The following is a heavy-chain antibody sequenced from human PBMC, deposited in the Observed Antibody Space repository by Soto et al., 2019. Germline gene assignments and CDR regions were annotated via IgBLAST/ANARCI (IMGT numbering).Heavy chain of an antibody. CDR2: IYSDDST. CDR3: ARADSRPVAGSGFDY. J-gene: IGHJ4*02. D-gene: IGHD6-19*01. CDR1: GFTVSSNY. Sequence: EVQVVESGGGLVQPGGSLRLSCAVSGFTVSSNYMSWVRQAPGKGLEWVSVIYSDDSTYYTDSVKGRFIISRDNSKNTLYLQMNSLRAEDTAVYYCARADSRPVAGSGFDYWGQGTLVTVSS. V-gene: IGHV3-66*01.